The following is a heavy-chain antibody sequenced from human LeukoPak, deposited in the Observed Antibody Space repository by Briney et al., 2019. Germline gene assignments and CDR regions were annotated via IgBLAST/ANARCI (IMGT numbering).Heavy chain of an antibody. V-gene: IGHV7-4-1*02. J-gene: IGHJ6*03. D-gene: IGHD2-15*01. Sequence: ASVKVSCKASGYTFTSYAMNWVRQAPGQGLEWMGWINTNTGNPTYAQGFTGRFVFSLDTSVSTAYLQISSLKAEDTAVYYCARAGTHPNCSGGSCYYYYYMDVWGKGTTVTVSS. CDR1: GYTFTSYA. CDR2: INTNTGNP. CDR3: ARAGTHPNCSGGSCYYYYYMDV.